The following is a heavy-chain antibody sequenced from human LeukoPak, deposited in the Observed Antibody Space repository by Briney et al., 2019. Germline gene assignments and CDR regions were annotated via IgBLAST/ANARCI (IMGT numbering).Heavy chain of an antibody. CDR2: ITQDGSEQ. CDR3: ATDRPYSSGWYFTFDY. J-gene: IGHJ4*02. CDR1: GFTFSSYW. D-gene: IGHD6-19*01. V-gene: IGHV3-7*01. Sequence: GSLRLSCADSGFTFSSYWMSWVRQAPGKGLEWVANITQDGSEQYYVDSVKGRFTISRDNAKNSLYLQMNSLRAEDTAVYYCATDRPYSSGWYFTFDYWGQGTLVTVSS.